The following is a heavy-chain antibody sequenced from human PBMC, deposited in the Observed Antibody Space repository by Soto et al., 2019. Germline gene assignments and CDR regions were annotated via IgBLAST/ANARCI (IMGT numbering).Heavy chain of an antibody. CDR1: GGSISSTSYY. D-gene: IGHD3-22*01. CDR3: ARVSRVTMIVVDQYYFDY. V-gene: IGHV4-61*01. CDR2: IYYSGST. J-gene: IGHJ4*02. Sequence: PSETLSLTCTVSGGSISSTSYYWSWIRQPPGKGLEWIGYIYYSGSTNYNPSLKSRVTISVDTSKNQFSLKLSSVTAADTAVYYCARVSRVTMIVVDQYYFDYWGQGTLVTVSS.